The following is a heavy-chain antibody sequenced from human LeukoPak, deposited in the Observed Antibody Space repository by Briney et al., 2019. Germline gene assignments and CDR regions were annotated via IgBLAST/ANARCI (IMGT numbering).Heavy chain of an antibody. V-gene: IGHV4-30-4*01. D-gene: IGHD6-13*01. CDR1: GGPISNGDYY. CDR2: IYYSRSA. Sequence: SETLSLTCTVSGGPISNGDYYWSSIRQPPGKGLEWIGYIYYSRSAYYNPSLQSRVAISVDTSKNQFSLNLTSVTAADTAVYYCARKRSNSWQGHFDYWGQGTLVTVSS. J-gene: IGHJ4*02. CDR3: ARKRSNSWQGHFDY.